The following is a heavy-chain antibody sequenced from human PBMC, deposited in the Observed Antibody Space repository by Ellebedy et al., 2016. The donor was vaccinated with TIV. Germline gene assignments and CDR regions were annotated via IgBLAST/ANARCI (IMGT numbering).Heavy chain of an antibody. V-gene: IGHV3-48*04. D-gene: IGHD7-27*01. CDR2: VNADSKGI. J-gene: IGHJ4*02. Sequence: GGSLRLXCERSGFVFRNYAMNWVRQAPGKGLEWISYVNADSKGIGYADSVKGRFTISRDNAKNSVYLQMNSLRADDTGVYYCAKDLPNWANDYWGQGVLVTVSS. CDR3: AKDLPNWANDY. CDR1: GFVFRNYA.